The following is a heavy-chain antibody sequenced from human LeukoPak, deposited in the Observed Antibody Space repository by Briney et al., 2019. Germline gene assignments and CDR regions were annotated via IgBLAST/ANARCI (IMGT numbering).Heavy chain of an antibody. CDR1: GFTFSSYS. Sequence: GGSLRLSCAASGFTFSSYSMNWVRQAPGKGLEWVSSISSSSSYIYYADSVKGRFTISRDNGKNSLYLQMNSLRAEDTAVYYCARDSSGGMDVWGQGTTVTVSS. J-gene: IGHJ6*02. D-gene: IGHD6-6*01. CDR2: ISSSSSYI. V-gene: IGHV3-21*01. CDR3: ARDSSGGMDV.